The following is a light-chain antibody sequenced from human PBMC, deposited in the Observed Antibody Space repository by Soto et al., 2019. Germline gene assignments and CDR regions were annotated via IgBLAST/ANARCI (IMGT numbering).Light chain of an antibody. V-gene: IGLV2-8*01. Sequence: QSALTQPPSASGSPGQSVTISCTGTSSDVGGYNYVSWYQQYPGRAPKLMIYEVTKRPSGVPDRFSGSKSGNTASLTVSGVEAGEGGDYYCSSYAASNNFYFVFGGGTKLTVL. CDR2: EVT. CDR1: SSDVGGYNY. J-gene: IGLJ3*02. CDR3: SSYAASNNFYFV.